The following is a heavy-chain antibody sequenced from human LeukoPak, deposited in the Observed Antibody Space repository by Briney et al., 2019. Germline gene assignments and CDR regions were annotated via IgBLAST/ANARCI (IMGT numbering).Heavy chain of an antibody. CDR2: ISSSGSTI. Sequence: GGSLRLSCAASGFTFSSYSMNWVRQAPGKGLEWVSYISSSGSTIYYADSVKGRFTISRDNAKNSLYLQMNSLRAEDTAVYYCARALGRIAARPFDYWGQGTLVTVSS. D-gene: IGHD6-6*01. CDR1: GFTFSSYS. J-gene: IGHJ4*02. V-gene: IGHV3-48*04. CDR3: ARALGRIAARPFDY.